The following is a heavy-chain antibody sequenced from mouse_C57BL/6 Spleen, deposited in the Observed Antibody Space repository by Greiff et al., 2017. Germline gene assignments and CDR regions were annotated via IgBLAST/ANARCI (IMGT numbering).Heavy chain of an antibody. CDR3: ASYGPLAY. Sequence: VQLQQPGAELVKPGASVKLSCKASGYTFTSYWMHWVKQRPGQGLEWIGMIDPEDGETKYAPKFQGKATITADTSSNTAYLQLSSLTSEDTAVYYCASYGPLAYWGQGTLVTVSA. CDR1: GYTFTSYW. J-gene: IGHJ3*01. CDR2: IDPEDGET. D-gene: IGHD1-1*01. V-gene: IGHV14-2*01.